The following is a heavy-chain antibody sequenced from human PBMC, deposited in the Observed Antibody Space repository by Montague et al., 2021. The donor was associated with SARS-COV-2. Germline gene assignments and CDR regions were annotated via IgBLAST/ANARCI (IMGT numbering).Heavy chain of an antibody. V-gene: IGHV4-59*01. CDR2: IYDGGAV. Sequence: SETLSLTRTASGGSITGYYWSWPRRSPGKGLEWIAYIYDGGAVNYNPSLGSRVTISTDTSKNQLSLKVNSVTAADTAVYYCVRDHPYGGPRGAYDIWGQGTVVTVSS. J-gene: IGHJ3*02. CDR1: GGSITGYY. CDR3: VRDHPYGGPRGAYDI. D-gene: IGHD4-23*01.